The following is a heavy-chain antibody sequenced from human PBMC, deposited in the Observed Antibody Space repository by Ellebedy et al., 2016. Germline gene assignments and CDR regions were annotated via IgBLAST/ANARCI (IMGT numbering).Heavy chain of an antibody. CDR2: IIPIFGAT. CDR1: GGISNSHG. CDR3: ARDVHPWGGQLLGRFEA. D-gene: IGHD3-16*01. V-gene: IGHV1-69*06. Sequence: SVMVSCXAPGGISNSHGFSWVRQAPGQGLEWMGGIIPIFGATDYAQRFRGRLIVTADRSTQTVFMELSSLRSEDTAVYYCARDVHPWGGQLLGRFEAWGQGTLVIVSS. J-gene: IGHJ5*02.